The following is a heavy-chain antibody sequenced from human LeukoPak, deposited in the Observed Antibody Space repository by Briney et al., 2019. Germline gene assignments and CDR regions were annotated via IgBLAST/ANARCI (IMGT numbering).Heavy chain of an antibody. CDR3: ARHGSGRYYPAEGRVDY. V-gene: IGHV1-46*03. CDR2: INPSVGGT. J-gene: IGHJ4*02. Sequence: AASVKVSCKAFGYGFTSYYIHWVRQAPGQGLEWMGIINPSVGGTTYARKFQGRVTMTRDTSTSTVYMELSSLRSEGTAVYYCARHGSGRYYPAEGRVDYWGQGTLVTVSS. D-gene: IGHD3-10*01. CDR1: GYGFTSYY.